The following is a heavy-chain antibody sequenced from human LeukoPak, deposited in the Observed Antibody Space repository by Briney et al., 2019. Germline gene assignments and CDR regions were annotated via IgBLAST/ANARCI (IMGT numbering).Heavy chain of an antibody. Sequence: SGGSLRLSCAASEFTFSSYWMSWVRQAPGKGLEWVANIKLDGSVEYYVDSVKGRFTISRDNAKNSLYLQMSNLRAEDTAVYFCARGGGLDVWGQGATVTVSS. J-gene: IGHJ6*02. CDR1: EFTFSSYW. V-gene: IGHV3-7*03. CDR3: ARGGGLDV. CDR2: IKLDGSVE. D-gene: IGHD3-16*01.